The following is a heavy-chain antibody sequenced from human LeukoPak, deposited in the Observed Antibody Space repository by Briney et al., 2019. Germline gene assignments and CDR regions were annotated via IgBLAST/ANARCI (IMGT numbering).Heavy chain of an antibody. CDR3: VKVSGFWSGYWDY. Sequence: GGSLRLSCAASGFTFSSYAMSWVRQAPGKGLEWVSAISGSGGSTYYADSVKGRFTISRDNSKNTLYLEMNSLRGEDTAVYYCVKVSGFWSGYWDYWGQGTLVTVSS. CDR2: ISGSGGST. J-gene: IGHJ4*02. D-gene: IGHD3-3*01. CDR1: GFTFSSYA. V-gene: IGHV3-23*01.